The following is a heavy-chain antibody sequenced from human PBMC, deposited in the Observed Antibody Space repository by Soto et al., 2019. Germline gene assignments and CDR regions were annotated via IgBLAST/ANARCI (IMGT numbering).Heavy chain of an antibody. CDR3: VGDHVVTAHYYGMDV. Sequence: QVQLQESGPGLVKPSQTLSLICTVSGGSISTDGYYWSWIRQHPGKGLEWIGYIFYSGTTYYNPSLKSRITMSVDTSKNQFSLKLHSLTAADTAVYYCVGDHVVTAHYYGMDVWGQGTTVTISS. V-gene: IGHV4-31*03. CDR1: GGSISTDGYY. J-gene: IGHJ6*02. CDR2: IFYSGTT. D-gene: IGHD2-15*01.